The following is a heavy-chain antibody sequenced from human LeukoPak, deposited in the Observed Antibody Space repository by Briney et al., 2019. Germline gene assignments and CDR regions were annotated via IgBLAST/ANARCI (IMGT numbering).Heavy chain of an antibody. CDR3: ARDKGEVGQFDP. V-gene: IGHV3-21*01. J-gene: IGHJ5*02. D-gene: IGHD1-26*01. CDR2: ISSSSSYI. CDR1: GFTFSSYS. Sequence: GGSLRLSCAVSGFTFSSYSMNWVRDAPGKALEWVSSISSSSSYIYYTDSVKGVYTLPRDNAKNSLYLQMTSPRAEDTVVYYCARDKGEVGQFDPWGQGTLVTVSS.